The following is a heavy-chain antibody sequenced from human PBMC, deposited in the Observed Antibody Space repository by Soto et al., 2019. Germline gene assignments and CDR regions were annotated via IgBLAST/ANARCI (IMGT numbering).Heavy chain of an antibody. V-gene: IGHV1-18*01. CDR3: ARDQKFPDY. Sequence: ASVKVSCKASGYTFSTYGITWVRQAPGQGLEWMGWTSANNDNTNYVQKFRGRVTMTTDTSTSTAYLELRSLRSDDTAVYYWARDQKFPDYWGQGTLVTVSS. CDR1: GYTFSTYG. J-gene: IGHJ4*02. CDR2: TSANNDNT.